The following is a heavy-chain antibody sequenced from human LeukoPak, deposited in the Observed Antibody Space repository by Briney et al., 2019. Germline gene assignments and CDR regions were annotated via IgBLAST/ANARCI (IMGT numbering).Heavy chain of an antibody. J-gene: IGHJ3*02. V-gene: IGHV4-59*01. Sequence: SETLSLTCTVSGGSISFNYWNWIRLPPGKGLEWIGYIHYSGSTNYNPSLRSRVTISVDTSKNQVSLKLSSVTAADTAIYYCASGISGTFDIWGQGTMVTVSS. CDR2: IHYSGST. D-gene: IGHD1-14*01. CDR1: GGSISFNY. CDR3: ASGISGTFDI.